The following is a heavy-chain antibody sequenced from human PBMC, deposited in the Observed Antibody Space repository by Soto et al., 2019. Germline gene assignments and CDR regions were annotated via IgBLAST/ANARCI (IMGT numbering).Heavy chain of an antibody. CDR1: GFTFSSYG. CDR2: IWYDGSNK. D-gene: IGHD6-19*01. V-gene: IGHV3-33*01. J-gene: IGHJ6*01. CDR3: AGPVAGYYYGLDV. Sequence: PGGSLRLSCAASGFTFSSYGMHWVRQAPGKGLEWVAVIWYDGSNKYYADSVKGRFTISRDNSKNTLYLQMNSLRAEDTAVYYCAGPVAGYYYGLDVWGQGTTVTVSS.